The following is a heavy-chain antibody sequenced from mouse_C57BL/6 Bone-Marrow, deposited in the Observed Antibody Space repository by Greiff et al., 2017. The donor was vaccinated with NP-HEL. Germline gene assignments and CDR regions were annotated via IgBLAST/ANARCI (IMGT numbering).Heavy chain of an antibody. CDR3: ARREVAGDFDY. D-gene: IGHD1-1*02. CDR1: GYTFTNYW. CDR2: IYPGGGYT. Sequence: QVQLQQSGAGLVRPGTSVKMSCKASGYTFTNYWIGWAKQRPGHGLEWIGDIYPGGGYTNYNEKFKGKATLTADKSSSTAYMQFSSLTSEDSAIYYCARREVAGDFDYWGQGTTLTVSS. V-gene: IGHV1-63*01. J-gene: IGHJ2*01.